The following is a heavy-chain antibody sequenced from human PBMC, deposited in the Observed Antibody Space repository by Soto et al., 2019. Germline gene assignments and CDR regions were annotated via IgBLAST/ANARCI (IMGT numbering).Heavy chain of an antibody. CDR1: GYTFTSYA. Sequence: ASVKVSCKASGYTFTSYAMHWVRQAPGQRLEWMGWINAGIGDTQYSKDFQGRVTISVDTSKNQFSLKLSSVTAADTAVYYCARGEERVAMPSGYWGQGTLVTVSS. V-gene: IGHV1-3*03. CDR3: ARGEERVAMPSGY. CDR2: INAGIGDT. J-gene: IGHJ4*02. D-gene: IGHD2-2*01.